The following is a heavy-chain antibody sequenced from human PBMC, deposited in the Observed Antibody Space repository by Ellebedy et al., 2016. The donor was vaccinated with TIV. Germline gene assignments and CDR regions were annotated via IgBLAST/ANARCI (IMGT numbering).Heavy chain of an antibody. J-gene: IGHJ4*02. V-gene: IGHV3-74*01. CDR1: GFTFSSYW. CDR3: ARMLSYTSSSFSSFDS. CDR2: INTDGSTI. D-gene: IGHD6-6*01. Sequence: GGSLRLSCAASGFTFSSYWMQWVRQVPGRGLVWVSRINTDGSTIDYADSVKGRFTISRDNAKNTLSLQMNSLRAEDTAVYYCARMLSYTSSSFSSFDSWGQGTLVTVSS.